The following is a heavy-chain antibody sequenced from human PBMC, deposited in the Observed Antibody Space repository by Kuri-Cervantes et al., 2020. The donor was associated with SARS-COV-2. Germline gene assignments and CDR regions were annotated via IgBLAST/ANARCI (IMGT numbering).Heavy chain of an antibody. V-gene: IGHV3-30-3*01. Sequence: GESLKISCAASGFTFSSYAMHWVRQAPGKGLEWVAVISYDGSNKYYADSVKGRFTISRDNSNNTLYLQVNSLRAEDTAVYYCARDFFSSRRYNWNDVYPPEFDFRGQGTLVTVSS. D-gene: IGHD1-1*01. J-gene: IGHJ4*02. CDR2: ISYDGSNK. CDR1: GFTFSSYA. CDR3: ARDFFSSRRYNWNDVYPPEFDF.